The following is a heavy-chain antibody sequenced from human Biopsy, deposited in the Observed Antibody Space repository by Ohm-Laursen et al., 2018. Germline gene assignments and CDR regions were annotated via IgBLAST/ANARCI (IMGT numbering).Heavy chain of an antibody. J-gene: IGHJ4*02. CDR3: ARAAFGPFDS. CDR1: GGSISSYY. V-gene: IGHV4-4*07. D-gene: IGHD3-16*01. CDR2: IYTSGST. Sequence: TLSLTCTVSGGSISSYYWNRIRQPAGKGLEWIGRIYTSGSTNFNPSLKSRVTMSIDTSKNQFSLRLSSVTAADTAVYYCARAAFGPFDSWGQGALVTVSS.